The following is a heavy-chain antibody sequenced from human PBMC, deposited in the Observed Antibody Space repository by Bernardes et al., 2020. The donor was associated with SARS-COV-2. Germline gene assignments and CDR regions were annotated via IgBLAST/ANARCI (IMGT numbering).Heavy chain of an antibody. Sequence: ASMEASWEASGYTFSSYDLNWVRQDPGQGLEWLGWMNPNTGSTGYAQAFQGRVTMTRDTSISTAYMELSSLRSEDTAVYYCARDFDGNSGSFDPWGQGTLVTVSS. D-gene: IGHD2-15*01. J-gene: IGHJ5*02. V-gene: IGHV1-8*01. CDR1: GYTFSSYD. CDR3: ARDFDGNSGSFDP. CDR2: MNPNTGST.